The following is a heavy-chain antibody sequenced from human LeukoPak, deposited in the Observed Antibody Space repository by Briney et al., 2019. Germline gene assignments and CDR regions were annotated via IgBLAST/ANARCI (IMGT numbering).Heavy chain of an antibody. CDR3: TRPHSRGREILN. D-gene: IGHD3-10*01. CDR1: GFGVTHNY. Sequence: GGSLRLSCAASGFGVTHNYMSWVRQAPGKGLEFVSLIYSVASTYYADSVKGRFTISRDDSKNTVFIQMNSLGPEDTAIYFCTRPHSRGREILNWGQGALVTVSS. CDR2: IYSVAST. V-gene: IGHV3-53*01. J-gene: IGHJ4*02.